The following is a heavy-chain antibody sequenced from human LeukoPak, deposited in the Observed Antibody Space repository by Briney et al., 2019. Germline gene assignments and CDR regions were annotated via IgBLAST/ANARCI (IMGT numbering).Heavy chain of an antibody. CDR2: IRYDGSNK. V-gene: IGHV3-30*02. J-gene: IGHJ4*02. D-gene: IGHD6-13*01. Sequence: GGSLRLSCAASGFTFSSYGMHWVRQAPGKGLEWVAFIRYDGSNKYYADSVKGRFTISRDNSKNTLYLQMNSLRAEDTAVYYCAKVGASIAAAYFDYWGQGTLVIVSS. CDR3: AKVGASIAAAYFDY. CDR1: GFTFSSYG.